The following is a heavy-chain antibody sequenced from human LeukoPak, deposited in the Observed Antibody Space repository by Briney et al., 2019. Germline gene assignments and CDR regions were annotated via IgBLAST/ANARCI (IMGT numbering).Heavy chain of an antibody. CDR1: GGSISSYY. J-gene: IGHJ4*02. D-gene: IGHD5-12*01. CDR2: IYYSGST. Sequence: PSETLSLTCTVSGGSISSYYWSWIRQPPGKGLEWIGYIYYSGSTYYNPSLKSRVTISVDRSKNQFSLKLSSVTAADTAVYYCARGLSGYDLGVAGYWGQGTLVTVSS. V-gene: IGHV4-59*12. CDR3: ARGLSGYDLGVAGY.